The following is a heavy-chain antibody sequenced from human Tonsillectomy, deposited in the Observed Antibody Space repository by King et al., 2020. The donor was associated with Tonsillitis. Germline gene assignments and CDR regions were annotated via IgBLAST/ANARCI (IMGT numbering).Heavy chain of an antibody. V-gene: IGHV3-48*01. CDR1: GFTFSTYS. D-gene: IGHD2-15*01. J-gene: IGHJ4*02. CDR3: ATESPFPVVVAATPFDY. Sequence: VQLVESGGGVIQPGGSLRLSCAASGFTFSTYSMSWVRQAPGKGLEWVSYISRSSSTIYYTDSVKGRFTISRDNAKNSLYLQMNSLRAEDTAVYYCATESPFPVVVAATPFDYWGQGTLVTVSS. CDR2: ISRSSSTI.